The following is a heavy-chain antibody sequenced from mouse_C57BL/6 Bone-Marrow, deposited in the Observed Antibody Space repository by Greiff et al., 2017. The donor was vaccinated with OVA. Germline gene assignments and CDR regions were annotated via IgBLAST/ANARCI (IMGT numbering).Heavy chain of an antibody. D-gene: IGHD1-1*01. CDR1: GYTFTSYW. CDR3: AALYYGSSFYYAMDY. CDR2: IDPSDSYT. J-gene: IGHJ4*01. V-gene: IGHV1-59*01. Sequence: VQLQQPGAELVRPGTSVKLSCKASGYTFTSYWMHWVKQRPGQGLEWIGVIDPSDSYTNYNQKFKGKATLTVDTSSSTAYMQLSSLTSEDSAVYYCAALYYGSSFYYAMDYWGQGTSVTVSS.